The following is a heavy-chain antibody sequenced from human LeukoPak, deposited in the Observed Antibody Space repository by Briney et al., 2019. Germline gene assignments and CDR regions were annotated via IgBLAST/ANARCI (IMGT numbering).Heavy chain of an antibody. Sequence: PSETLSLTCTVSGGSISSSSYYWGWIRQPPGKGLEWIGSIYYSGSTYCNPSLKSRVTISVDTSKNQFSLKLSSVTAADTAVYYCARGEPYCSGGSCYLAFDIWGQGTMVTVSS. CDR2: IYYSGST. V-gene: IGHV4-39*07. CDR3: ARGEPYCSGGSCYLAFDI. J-gene: IGHJ3*02. D-gene: IGHD2-15*01. CDR1: GGSISSSSYY.